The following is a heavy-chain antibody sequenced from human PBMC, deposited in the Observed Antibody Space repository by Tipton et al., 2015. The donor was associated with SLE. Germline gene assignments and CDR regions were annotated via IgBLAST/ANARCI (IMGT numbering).Heavy chain of an antibody. V-gene: IGHV4-59*11. Sequence: TLSLTCTVSGGSIRSHHWSWIRQPPGKGLEWIGYIYHSGSTNYNPYLKSRVTISVDTSKNQFSLKLSSVTAADTAVYYCARDYSIIWGRDYYYGMDVWGQGTTVTVSS. CDR2: IYHSGST. CDR3: ARDYSIIWGRDYYYGMDV. D-gene: IGHD6-13*01. J-gene: IGHJ6*02. CDR1: GGSIRSHH.